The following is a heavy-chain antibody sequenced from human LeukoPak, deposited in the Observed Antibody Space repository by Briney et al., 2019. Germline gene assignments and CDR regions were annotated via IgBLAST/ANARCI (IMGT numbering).Heavy chain of an antibody. V-gene: IGHV4-4*07. CDR1: GGSISSYY. CDR2: IYTCGST. D-gene: IGHD3-22*01. J-gene: IGHJ6*03. CDR3: ARTNYYDSSGYYPNYYYYYMDV. Sequence: SETLSLTCTVSGGSISSYYWSWIRQPAGKGLGWIGRIYTCGSTNYNPSLKSRVTMSVDTSKNQFSLKLSSVTAADTAVYYCARTNYYDSSGYYPNYYYYYMDVWGKGTTVTVSS.